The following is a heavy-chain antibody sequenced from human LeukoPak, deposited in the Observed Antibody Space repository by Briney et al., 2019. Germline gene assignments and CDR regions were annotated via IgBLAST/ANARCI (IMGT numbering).Heavy chain of an antibody. Sequence: SETLSLTCTVSGGSISTYSWNWVRQSPGKGLEWIGSVVTTTTNYSPALRSRVAISVHTSKNQFSLRLESVTTADTAVYYCARDTTVASGMQFWGQGALVTVSS. V-gene: IGHV4-4*07. J-gene: IGHJ4*02. D-gene: IGHD6-19*01. CDR3: ARDTTVASGMQF. CDR2: VVTTTT. CDR1: GGSISTYS.